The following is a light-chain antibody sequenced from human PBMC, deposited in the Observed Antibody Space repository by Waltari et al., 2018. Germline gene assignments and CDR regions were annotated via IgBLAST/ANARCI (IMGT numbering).Light chain of an antibody. CDR1: QGISSY. CDR3: QQYYSSLT. V-gene: IGKV1-8*01. CDR2: AAS. Sequence: AIRITQSPSSLSASTGDRVTITCRASQGISSYLAWYQQKPGKAPKLLIYAASTLQSGVPARVSGSGSGTDFTLTISCLQSEDFATYYCQQYYSSLTFGQGTKVEIK. J-gene: IGKJ1*01.